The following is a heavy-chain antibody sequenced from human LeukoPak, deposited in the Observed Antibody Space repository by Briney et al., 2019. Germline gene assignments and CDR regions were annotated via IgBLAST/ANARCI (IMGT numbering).Heavy chain of an antibody. J-gene: IGHJ1*01. V-gene: IGHV4-61*02. CDR2: IYTSGST. CDR1: GGSISSGSYY. D-gene: IGHD3-3*01. CDR3: ARAHDFWSGYYQESGYFQH. Sequence: PSQTLSLTCTVSGGSISSGSYYWSWIRQPAGKGLEWIGRIYTSGSTNYNPSLKSRVTISVDTSKNQFSLKLGSVTAADTAVYYCARAHDFWSGYYQESGYFQHWGQGTLVTVSS.